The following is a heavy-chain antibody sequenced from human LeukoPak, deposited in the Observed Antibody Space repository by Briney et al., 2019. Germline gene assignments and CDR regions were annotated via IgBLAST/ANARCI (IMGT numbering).Heavy chain of an antibody. D-gene: IGHD1-14*01. CDR1: GFPFIEYS. CDR2: IGIDSGNT. J-gene: IGHJ4*02. V-gene: IGHV3-48*01. CDR3: ARDPEG. Sequence: GGSLRLSCTASGFPFIEYSMNWVRQAPGRGLEWISYIGIDSGNTKYADSVRGRFTISADKAKNSLYLQMNSLRVEDTAVYYCARDPEGWGQGTLVTVSS.